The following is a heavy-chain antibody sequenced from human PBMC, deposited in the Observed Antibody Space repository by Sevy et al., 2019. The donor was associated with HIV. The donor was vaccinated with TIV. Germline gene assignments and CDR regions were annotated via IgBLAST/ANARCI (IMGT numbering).Heavy chain of an antibody. CDR2: IITIFGTA. V-gene: IGHV1-69*13. J-gene: IGHJ4*02. CDR3: AGEDSGLYRADYFDY. CDR1: GGTFSSYA. Sequence: ASVKVSCKASGGTFSSYAISWVRQVPGQGLEWMGGIITIFGTANYAQKFQGRVTITADESTSTDNMKLSSLRSEDTAMYYCAGEDSGLYRADYFDYWGQGTLVTVSS. D-gene: IGHD3-16*02.